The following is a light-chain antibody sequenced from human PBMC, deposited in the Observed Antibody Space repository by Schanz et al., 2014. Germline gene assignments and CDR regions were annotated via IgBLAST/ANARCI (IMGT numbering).Light chain of an antibody. Sequence: QSVLTQAASVSGSPGQSITISCIGTSSDVGGSNSVSWYQQHPGKAPKLMIYDVSNRPSGVSSRFSGSKSGNTASLTISGLQAEDEADYYCSSYRSSMTKVFGGGTKLTVL. J-gene: IGLJ3*02. CDR2: DVS. V-gene: IGLV2-14*01. CDR3: SSYRSSMTKV. CDR1: SSDVGGSNS.